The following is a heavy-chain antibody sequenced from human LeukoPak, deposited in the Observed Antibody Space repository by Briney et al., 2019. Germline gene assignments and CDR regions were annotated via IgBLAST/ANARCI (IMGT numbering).Heavy chain of an antibody. CDR2: IYLGDSDT. Sequence: GESLKISCKGSGYSFTSYWIGWVRQMPGKGLEWMGIIYLGDSDTRYSPSFQGQVTISADKSISTAYLQWSSLKASDTATYYCARHLDSSRGDYYYYYMDVWGKGTTVTVSS. CDR1: GYSFTSYW. V-gene: IGHV5-51*01. D-gene: IGHD6-13*01. J-gene: IGHJ6*03. CDR3: ARHLDSSRGDYYYYYMDV.